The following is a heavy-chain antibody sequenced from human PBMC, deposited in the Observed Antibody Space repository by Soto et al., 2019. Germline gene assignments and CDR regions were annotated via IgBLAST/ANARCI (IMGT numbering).Heavy chain of an antibody. CDR2: INAGNGNT. Sequence: EASVKVSCKASGYTFTSYAMHWVRQAPGQRLEWMGWINAGNGNTKYSRKFQGRVTITRDTSASTAYMELSSLRSEDTAVYYCASVERGSGSHRFYWGQGTLVTVSS. CDR3: ASVERGSGSHRFY. CDR1: GYTFTSYA. D-gene: IGHD3-10*01. J-gene: IGHJ4*02. V-gene: IGHV1-3*01.